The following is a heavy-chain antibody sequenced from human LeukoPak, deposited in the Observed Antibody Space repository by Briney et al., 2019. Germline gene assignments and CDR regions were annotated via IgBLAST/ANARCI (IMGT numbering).Heavy chain of an antibody. CDR1: GGSIGSVY. J-gene: IGHJ4*02. V-gene: IGHV4-59*08. Sequence: KPSETLSLTCTVSGGSIGSVYWTWIRQPPGKGLEYIGYIYYTGGTNYNPSLKSRVTISVDTSKNQFSLKLSSVTAADTAVYFCAKYGNSGWVIDNWGQGTLVTVSS. CDR2: IYYTGGT. CDR3: AKYGNSGWVIDN. D-gene: IGHD6-19*01.